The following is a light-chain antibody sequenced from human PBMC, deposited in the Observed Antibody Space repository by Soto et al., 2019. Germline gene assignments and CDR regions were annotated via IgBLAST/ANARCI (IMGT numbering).Light chain of an antibody. CDR2: GAS. Sequence: EIVLTQSPGTLSLSPGEGATLSCRASQSVRNNFLAWYQQKPGHAPRLLISGASRRPTGVPDRFSGSASGTVFALTISRLESEDFAEYCCQRSGSSPPHPFGPGTRLEIK. V-gene: IGKV3-20*01. CDR1: QSVRNNF. CDR3: QRSGSSPPHP. J-gene: IGKJ2*01.